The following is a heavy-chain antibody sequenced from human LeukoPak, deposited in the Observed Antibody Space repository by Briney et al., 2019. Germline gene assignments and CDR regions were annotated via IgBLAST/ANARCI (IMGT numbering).Heavy chain of an antibody. D-gene: IGHD1-20*01. Sequence: PSETLSLTCTVPGGSISSYYWSWIRQPPGKGLEWIGNIYYSGSTNYNPSLKSRVTISVDTSKNQFSLKLSSVTAADTAVYYCARGRRWSGITGTTKALDYWGQGTLVTVSS. CDR3: ARGRRWSGITGTTKALDY. CDR1: GGSISSYY. J-gene: IGHJ4*02. V-gene: IGHV4-59*12. CDR2: IYYSGST.